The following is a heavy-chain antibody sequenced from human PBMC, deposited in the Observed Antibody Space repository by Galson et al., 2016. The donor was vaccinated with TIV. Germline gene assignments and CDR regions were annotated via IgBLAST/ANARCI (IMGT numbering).Heavy chain of an antibody. CDR1: GYSFTVYR. V-gene: IGHV1-2*02. CDR3: TSGGGGASTFDAFDS. D-gene: IGHD3-16*01. Sequence: SVKVSCKASGYSFTVYRVHWVRQAPGQGLEWMGWIHPQNGGANYAQKFQGRVTLTRDTSISTVYMELRRLKSDDTAVYFCTSGGGGASTFDAFDSWGQGTMVTASS. J-gene: IGHJ3*02. CDR2: IHPQNGGA.